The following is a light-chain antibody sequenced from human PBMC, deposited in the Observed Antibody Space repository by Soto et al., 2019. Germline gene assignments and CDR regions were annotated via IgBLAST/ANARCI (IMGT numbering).Light chain of an antibody. CDR2: RNI. CDR1: SSNIGRNT. V-gene: IGLV1-44*01. CDR3: AAWDDNLRGVV. J-gene: IGLJ3*02. Sequence: QSGLTQPPSASGTPGQRIIISCSGSSSNIGRNTVNWYQHLPGRAPKVLIYRNIHRPSGVPDRFSGSQSGSSASLAISGLQSVDEADYYCAAWDDNLRGVVFGGGTEQTVL.